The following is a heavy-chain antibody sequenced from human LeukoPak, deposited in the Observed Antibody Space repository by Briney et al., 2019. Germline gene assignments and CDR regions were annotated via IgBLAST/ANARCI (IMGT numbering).Heavy chain of an antibody. CDR3: ARDFITIFGVATYAFDI. CDR1: GGTFSSYA. CDR2: IIPIFGTA. J-gene: IGHJ3*02. Sequence: ASVKVSCKASGGTFSSYAISWVRQAPGQGLEWMGGIIPIFGTANYAQKFQGRVTITTDESTSTAYMELSSLRSEDTAVYYCARDFITIFGVATYAFDIWGQGTMVTVSS. V-gene: IGHV1-69*05. D-gene: IGHD3-3*01.